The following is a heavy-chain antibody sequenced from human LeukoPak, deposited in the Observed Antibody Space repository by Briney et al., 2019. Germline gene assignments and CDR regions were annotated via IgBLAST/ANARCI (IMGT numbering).Heavy chain of an antibody. CDR3: ARVGGMTTINNAAFDI. Sequence: PSETLSLTCTVSGGSINSYYWTWIRQPPGKGLEWIGYIYHSGSTNYNPSLKSRVTISLDTSKNQFSLKLTSVTAADTAIYYCARVGGMTTINNAAFDIWGQGTMVTVSS. D-gene: IGHD4-4*01. CDR2: IYHSGST. J-gene: IGHJ3*02. CDR1: GGSINSYY. V-gene: IGHV4-59*01.